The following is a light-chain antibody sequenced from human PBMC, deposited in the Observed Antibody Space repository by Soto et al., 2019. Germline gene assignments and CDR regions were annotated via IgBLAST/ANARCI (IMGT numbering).Light chain of an antibody. CDR1: SSNIGSNT. Sequence: KRVTISCSGSSSNIGSNTVNWYQQLPGTAPKLLIYSNNQRPSGVPDRFSGSKSGTSAPLAISGLQSEDEADYYCAAWDDSLNGYVFGTGTKVTVL. V-gene: IGLV1-44*01. J-gene: IGLJ1*01. CDR2: SNN. CDR3: AAWDDSLNGYV.